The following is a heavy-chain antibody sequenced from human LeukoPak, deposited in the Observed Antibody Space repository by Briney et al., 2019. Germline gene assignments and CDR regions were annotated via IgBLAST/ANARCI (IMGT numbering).Heavy chain of an antibody. CDR2: IYYSGST. V-gene: IGHV4-39*07. J-gene: IGHJ4*02. CDR3: ARSTVPMGYFDY. Sequence: SETLSLTCTVSGGSISSSSYNWGWLRQPPGKGREWIGSIYYSGSTYYNPSLKRRVTISVDTSKNQFSLKLSSVTAADTAVYYCARSTVPMGYFDYWGQGTLVTVSS. D-gene: IGHD4-17*01. CDR1: GGSISSSSYN.